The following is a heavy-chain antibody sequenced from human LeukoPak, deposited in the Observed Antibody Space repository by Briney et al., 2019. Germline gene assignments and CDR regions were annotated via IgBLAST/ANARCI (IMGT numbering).Heavy chain of an antibody. Sequence: GGSLRLSCAASGFTFSSYWMHWVRQAPGKGLVWVSRINSDGSSTSYADSVKGRFTISRDNAKNTLYLQMNSLRAEDTAGYYCARVGFPAGFDYWGQGTLVTVSS. CDR1: GFTFSSYW. J-gene: IGHJ4*02. D-gene: IGHD2-2*03. CDR2: INSDGSST. CDR3: ARVGFPAGFDY. V-gene: IGHV3-74*01.